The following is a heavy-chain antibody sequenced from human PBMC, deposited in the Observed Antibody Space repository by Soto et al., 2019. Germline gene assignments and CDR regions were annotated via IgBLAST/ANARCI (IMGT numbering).Heavy chain of an antibody. Sequence: ASVKVSCKASGYTFTSYDINWVRQATGQGLEWMGWMNPNSGNTGYAQKFQGRVTMTRNTSISTAYMELSSLRSEDTAVYYCAITSHGGQILTDSNAFDIWGQGTMVTVSS. V-gene: IGHV1-8*01. CDR1: GYTFTSYD. CDR3: AITSHGGQILTDSNAFDI. J-gene: IGHJ3*02. D-gene: IGHD3-9*01. CDR2: MNPNSGNT.